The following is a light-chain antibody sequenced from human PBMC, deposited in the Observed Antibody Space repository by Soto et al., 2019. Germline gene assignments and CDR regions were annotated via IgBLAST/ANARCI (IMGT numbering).Light chain of an antibody. Sequence: ESMLTQSPGTLSLSPGERATLSCRASQSVSTRYLAWYQQKPGQAPRLLIYGASIRATGIPDRISGSGSETDFTLTISRLEPEDFAVYYCHQFGSSPPAFTFGQGTKLEI. CDR1: QSVSTRY. CDR3: HQFGSSPPAFT. CDR2: GAS. J-gene: IGKJ2*01. V-gene: IGKV3-20*01.